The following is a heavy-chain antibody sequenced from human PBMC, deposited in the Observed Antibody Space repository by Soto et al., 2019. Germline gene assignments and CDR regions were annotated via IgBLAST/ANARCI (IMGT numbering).Heavy chain of an antibody. Sequence: PGGSLRLSCAASGFTFSSYAMSWVRQAPGKGLEWVSAISGSGGSTYYADSVKGRFTISRDNSKNTLYLQMNSLRAEDTAVYYCAKSPQDDYDFWSGFTLTYNWFDPWGQGTLVTVSS. CDR1: GFTFSSYA. CDR3: AKSPQDDYDFWSGFTLTYNWFDP. J-gene: IGHJ5*02. CDR2: ISGSGGST. D-gene: IGHD3-3*01. V-gene: IGHV3-23*01.